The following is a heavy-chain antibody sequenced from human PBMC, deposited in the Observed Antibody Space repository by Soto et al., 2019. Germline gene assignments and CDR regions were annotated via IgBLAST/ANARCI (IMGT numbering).Heavy chain of an antibody. Sequence: PGGSLRLSCAASGFTFSNYAMSWVRQVPGKGLEWVSAITASADGTYYADSVRGRFTISRDNSKNTLYLQMNSLRAEDTAVYYCARDPLMYDSSWYPDWFGPWGQGTLVTVSS. CDR2: ITASADGT. J-gene: IGHJ5*02. V-gene: IGHV3-23*01. D-gene: IGHD6-13*01. CDR3: ARDPLMYDSSWYPDWFGP. CDR1: GFTFSNYA.